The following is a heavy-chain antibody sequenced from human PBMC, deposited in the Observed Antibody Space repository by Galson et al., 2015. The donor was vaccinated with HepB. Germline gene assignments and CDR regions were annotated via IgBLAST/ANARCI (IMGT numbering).Heavy chain of an antibody. V-gene: IGHV3-73*01. CDR3: MASGGYYDSSGYYYVTGY. Sequence: SLRLSCAASGFTFSGSAMHWVRQASGKGLEWVGRIRSKANSYATAYAASVKGRFTISRDDSKNTAYLQMNSLKTEDTAVYYCMASGGYYDSSGYYYVTGYWGQGTLVTVSS. CDR1: GFTFSGSA. CDR2: IRSKANSYAT. D-gene: IGHD3-22*01. J-gene: IGHJ4*02.